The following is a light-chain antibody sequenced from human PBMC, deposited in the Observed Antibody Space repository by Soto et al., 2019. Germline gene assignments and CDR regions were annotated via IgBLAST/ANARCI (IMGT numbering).Light chain of an antibody. CDR2: KAS. CDR3: QQYSSLSA. CDR1: QTIGSW. V-gene: IGKV1-5*03. Sequence: DIQMTQSPSTLSASVGDSVIITCRASQTIGSWLAWYQQKPGKVPKLLIHKASSLESGVSSRFSGSGSGTEFNLTIRSLQPDDFATYYCQQYSSLSAFGPETKVDIK. J-gene: IGKJ3*01.